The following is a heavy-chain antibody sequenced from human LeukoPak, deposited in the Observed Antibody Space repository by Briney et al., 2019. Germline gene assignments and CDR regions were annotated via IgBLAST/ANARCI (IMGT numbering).Heavy chain of an antibody. V-gene: IGHV3-43*01. Sequence: GGSLRLSCAASGFTFDDYTMPWVRQAPGKGLEWVSLISWDGGSTYYADSVKGRFTISRDNAKNSLYLQMNSLRAEDTALYYCAKGYYYDSSGYSDYWGQGTLVTVSS. CDR3: AKGYYYDSSGYSDY. J-gene: IGHJ4*02. CDR1: GFTFDDYT. CDR2: ISWDGGST. D-gene: IGHD3-22*01.